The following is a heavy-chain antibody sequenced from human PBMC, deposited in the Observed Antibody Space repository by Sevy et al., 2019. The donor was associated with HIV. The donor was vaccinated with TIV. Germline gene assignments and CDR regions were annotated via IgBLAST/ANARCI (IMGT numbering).Heavy chain of an antibody. D-gene: IGHD5-12*01. J-gene: IGHJ4*02. CDR1: GFSFSSYW. V-gene: IGHV3-7*01. Sequence: GGSLRLSCAASGFSFSSYWMSWVRQAPGKGLEWVANIKQDGSEKDYVDSGKGRFTISRDNGKNSLYLQMKSLRAEDTAVYYCARFRGGYDFDYWGQGTQVTVSS. CDR2: IKQDGSEK. CDR3: ARFRGGYDFDY.